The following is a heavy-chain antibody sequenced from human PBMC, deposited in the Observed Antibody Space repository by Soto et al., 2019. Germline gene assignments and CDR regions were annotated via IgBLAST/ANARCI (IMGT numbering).Heavy chain of an antibody. D-gene: IGHD5-18*01. CDR3: AKYGGGYDYGSYYYYMDV. CDR2: ISGSGGST. V-gene: IGHV3-23*01. Sequence: PGGSLRLSCAASGFTFSSYAMSWVRQAQGKGLEWVSAISGSGGSTYYADSVKGRFTISRDNSKNTLYLQINSLRAEDTAVYYCAKYGGGYDYGSYYYYMDVWGKGTTVTVSS. J-gene: IGHJ6*03. CDR1: GFTFSSYA.